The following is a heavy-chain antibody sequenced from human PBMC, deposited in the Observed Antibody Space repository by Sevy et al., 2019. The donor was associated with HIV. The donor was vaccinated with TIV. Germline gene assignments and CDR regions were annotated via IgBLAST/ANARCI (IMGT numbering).Heavy chain of an antibody. CDR3: ARDAGYCSSTSCYRGDYFDY. CDR1: GFTFSGNW. CDR2: IKEDGSEK. D-gene: IGHD2-2*02. V-gene: IGHV3-7*01. Sequence: GGSLRLSCAASGFTFSGNWRSWVRQAPGKGLEWVADIKEDGSEKYYVYSGKGRFTISRDNAKKSLYLQINNLSAEDTAVFYCARDAGYCSSTSCYRGDYFDYWGQGTLVTVSS. J-gene: IGHJ4*02.